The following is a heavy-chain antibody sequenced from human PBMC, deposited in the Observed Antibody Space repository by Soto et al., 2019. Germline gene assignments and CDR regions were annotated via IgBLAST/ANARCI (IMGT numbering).Heavy chain of an antibody. D-gene: IGHD4-17*01. Sequence: LRLSCAASGFIFSNAWINWVRQAPGKGLEWVGRVKSKTDGGTTDFAAPVKGRFAISRDDSKNMVYLEMNSLKTEDTAIYYSSPHSYMTTIIVRFDYWGHGTLVTVSS. V-gene: IGHV3-15*07. J-gene: IGHJ4*01. CDR2: VKSKTDGGTT. CDR1: GFIFSNAW. CDR3: SPHSYMTTIIVRFDY.